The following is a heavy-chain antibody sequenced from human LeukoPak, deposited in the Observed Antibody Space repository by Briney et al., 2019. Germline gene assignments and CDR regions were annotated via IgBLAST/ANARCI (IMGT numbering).Heavy chain of an antibody. CDR3: ARSLSSGWYNYYYYYGMDV. D-gene: IGHD6-19*01. CDR1: GFTFSSYG. V-gene: IGHV3-33*01. CDR2: IWYDGSNK. Sequence: GGSLRLSCAASGFTFSSYGMHWVRQAPGKGLEWVAVIWYDGSNKYYADSVKGRFTISRDNSKNRLYLQMNSLRAEDTAVYYCARSLSSGWYNYYYYYGMDVWGQGTTVTVSS. J-gene: IGHJ6*02.